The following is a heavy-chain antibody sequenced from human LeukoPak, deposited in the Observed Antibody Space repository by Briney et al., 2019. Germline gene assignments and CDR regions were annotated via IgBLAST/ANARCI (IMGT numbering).Heavy chain of an antibody. J-gene: IGHJ5*02. CDR1: GFTFSSYA. CDR3: AKTDSRSGYVSNWFDP. D-gene: IGHD6-13*01. CDR2: ISGSGGST. Sequence: GGSLRLSCAASGFTFSSYAMSWVRQAPGKGLEWVSAISGSGGSTYYADSVKGRFTISRDNSKNTLYLQMNSLRAEDTAVYYCAKTDSRSGYVSNWFDPWGQGTLVTVSS. V-gene: IGHV3-23*01.